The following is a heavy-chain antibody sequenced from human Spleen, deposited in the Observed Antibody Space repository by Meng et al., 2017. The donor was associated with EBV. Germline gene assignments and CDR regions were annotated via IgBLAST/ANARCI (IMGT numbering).Heavy chain of an antibody. Sequence: VGPWGGVVSPWWSLGLSCAAPGFPFSSSGLHWVRQAPGKGMAWVAVISYDGSKKYADSVKGRFTISRDNSKNTVFLQMDSLRAEDTAVYYCVKRAESDYWGQGTLVTVSS. CDR2: ISYDGSKK. CDR3: VKRAESDY. J-gene: IGHJ4*02. V-gene: IGHV3-30*18. D-gene: IGHD6-19*01. CDR1: GFPFSSSG.